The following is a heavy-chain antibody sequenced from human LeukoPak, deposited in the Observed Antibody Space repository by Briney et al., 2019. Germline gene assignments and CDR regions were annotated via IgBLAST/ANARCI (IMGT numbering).Heavy chain of an antibody. D-gene: IGHD3-9*01. CDR2: IIPIFGTA. V-gene: IGHV1-69*01. CDR3: ARVPSYYDILTGYD. CDR1: GGTFSSYA. J-gene: IGHJ1*01. Sequence: GSSVKVSCKASGGTFSSYAISWVRQAPGQGLEWMGGIIPIFGTANYAQKFQGRVMITADESTSTAYMELSSLRSEDTAVYYCARVPSYYDILTGYDWGQGTLVTVSS.